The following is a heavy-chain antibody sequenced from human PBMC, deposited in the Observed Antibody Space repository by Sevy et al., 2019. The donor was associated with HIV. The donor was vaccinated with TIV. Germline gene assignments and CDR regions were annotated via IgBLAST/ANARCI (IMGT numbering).Heavy chain of an antibody. D-gene: IGHD3-16*02. J-gene: IGHJ5*02. CDR2: IKQDGTDE. V-gene: IGHV3-7*01. CDR1: GFTFSTYW. Sequence: GGSLRLSCAASGFTFSTYWMTWVRQAPGKGLEWVANIKQDGTDEEYVDSVKGRFTISRDNAKKTLYLRLDSLRAEDTAVYFCARELANWGSFHYYAWGQGTLVTVSS. CDR3: ARELANWGSFHYYA.